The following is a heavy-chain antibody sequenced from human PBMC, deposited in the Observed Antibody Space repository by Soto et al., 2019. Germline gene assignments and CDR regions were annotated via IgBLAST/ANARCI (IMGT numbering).Heavy chain of an antibody. J-gene: IGHJ5*02. CDR2: IIPIFGTA. Sequence: QVQLVQSGAEVKKPGSSVEVSCKASGGTFSSYAISWVRQAPGQGLEWMGGIIPIFGTANYAQKFQGRVTITADESTSTAYMELSSLRSEDTAVYYCARDQDYYGSGRPPAWFDPWGQGTLVTVSS. CDR3: ARDQDYYGSGRPPAWFDP. D-gene: IGHD3-10*01. CDR1: GGTFSSYA. V-gene: IGHV1-69*01.